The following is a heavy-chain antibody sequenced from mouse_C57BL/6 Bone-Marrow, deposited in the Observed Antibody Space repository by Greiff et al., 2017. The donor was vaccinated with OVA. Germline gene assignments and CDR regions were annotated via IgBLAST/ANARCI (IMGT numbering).Heavy chain of an antibody. J-gene: IGHJ2*01. V-gene: IGHV5-9-1*02. D-gene: IGHD1-1*01. CDR1: GFTFSSYA. Sequence: EVKVVESGEGLVKPGGSLKLSCAASGFTFSSYAMSWVRQTPEKRLEWVAYISSGGDYIYYADTVKGRFTISRDNARNTLYLQMSSLKSEDTAMYYCTRVEYYGSSGDYFDYWGQGTTLTVSS. CDR3: TRVEYYGSSGDYFDY. CDR2: ISSGGDYI.